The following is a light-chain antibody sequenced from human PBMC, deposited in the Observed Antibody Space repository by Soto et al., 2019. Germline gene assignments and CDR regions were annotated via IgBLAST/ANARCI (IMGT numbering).Light chain of an antibody. CDR3: QQAYSFPIT. CDR1: QSISSW. CDR2: AAS. Sequence: DIQMTQSPSTLSASVGDRVTITCRASQSISSWLAWYQQKPGKAPKLLIYAASTLHSGVPSRFSGSGSGTDFTLTITSLQPEDFATYYCQQAYSFPITFGQGTRLENK. V-gene: IGKV1-12*01. J-gene: IGKJ5*01.